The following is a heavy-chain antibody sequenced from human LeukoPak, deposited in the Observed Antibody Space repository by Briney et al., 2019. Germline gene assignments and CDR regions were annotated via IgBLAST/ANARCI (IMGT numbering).Heavy chain of an antibody. CDR1: GYTFTSYG. Sequence: ASVKVSCKASGYTFTSYGISWVRQAPGQGLEWMGWISAYNGNTNYAQKLQGRVAMTTDTSTSTAYMELRSLRSDDTAVYYCARLGSLSEHYSYYMDVWGKGTTVTVSS. D-gene: IGHD3-16*01. V-gene: IGHV1-18*01. J-gene: IGHJ6*03. CDR2: ISAYNGNT. CDR3: ARLGSLSEHYSYYMDV.